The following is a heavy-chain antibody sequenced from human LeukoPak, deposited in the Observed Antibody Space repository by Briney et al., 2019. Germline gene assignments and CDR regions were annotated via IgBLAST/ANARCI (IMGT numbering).Heavy chain of an antibody. CDR2: IYPGDSDT. D-gene: IGHD3-10*01. Sequence: EESLKISCKGSGYSFTSYWIGWVRQMPGKGLEWMGIIYPGDSDTRYSPSFQGPVTISADKSISTAYLQWSSLKASGTAMYYCARYMVRGPRWYYGMDVWGQGTTVTVSS. V-gene: IGHV5-51*01. CDR3: ARYMVRGPRWYYGMDV. CDR1: GYSFTSYW. J-gene: IGHJ6*02.